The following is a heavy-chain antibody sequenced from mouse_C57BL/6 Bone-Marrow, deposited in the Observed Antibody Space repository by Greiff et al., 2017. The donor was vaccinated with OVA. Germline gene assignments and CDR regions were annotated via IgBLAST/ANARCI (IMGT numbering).Heavy chain of an antibody. Sequence: QVQLQQSGAELVRPGASVTLSCKASGYTFTDYDMHWVKQTPGHGLEWIGAIDPESGGTDYNQKFKGKATLTADKSSSTAYMELSSLTSADSAVYYCTRGYSNYYAMDYWGQGTSVTVSS. CDR3: TRGYSNYYAMDY. CDR1: GYTFTDYD. V-gene: IGHV1-15*01. CDR2: IDPESGGT. D-gene: IGHD2-5*01. J-gene: IGHJ4*01.